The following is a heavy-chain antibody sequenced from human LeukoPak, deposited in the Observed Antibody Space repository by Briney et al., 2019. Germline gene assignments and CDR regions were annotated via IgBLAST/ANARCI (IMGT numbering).Heavy chain of an antibody. J-gene: IGHJ4*02. Sequence: GGSLRLSCAASGFTFSNYAMSWVRQAPGKGLEWVSAISAGGGTTYYADSVKGRFTISRDNSKNTLYLQVSSLRAEDTAVYYCAKAERGYRGYDSRSTSYFDYWGQGALVTVSS. CDR3: AKAERGYRGYDSRSTSYFDY. CDR2: ISAGGGTT. CDR1: GFTFSNYA. V-gene: IGHV3-23*01. D-gene: IGHD5-12*01.